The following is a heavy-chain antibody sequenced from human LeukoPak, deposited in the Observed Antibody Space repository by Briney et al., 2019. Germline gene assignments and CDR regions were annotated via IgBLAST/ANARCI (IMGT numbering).Heavy chain of an antibody. CDR1: GYSISSGYY. V-gene: IGHV4-38-2*01. D-gene: IGHD5-24*01. Sequence: PSETLSLTCAVYGYSISSGYYWGWIRQPPGEGLEWIGSIYYSGSTYYDPSLKSRVTISVDTSKKQFSLKLRSVTSADTAIYYCARLLDGYNYVDYWGQGTLVTVSS. J-gene: IGHJ4*02. CDR3: ARLLDGYNYVDY. CDR2: IYYSGST.